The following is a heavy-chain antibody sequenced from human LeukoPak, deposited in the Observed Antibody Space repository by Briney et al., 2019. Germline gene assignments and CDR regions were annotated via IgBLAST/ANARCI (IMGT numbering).Heavy chain of an antibody. D-gene: IGHD5-24*01. CDR1: GFTFSSYA. J-gene: IGHJ6*02. CDR2: ISGSGGST. CDR3: AKASGYTDYYYYYGVDV. Sequence: GGSLRLSCAASGFTFSSYATSWVRQAPGKGLEWVSAISGSGGSTYYADSVKGRFTISRDNSKNTLYLQMNSLRAEDTAVYYCAKASGYTDYYYYYGVDVWGQGTTVTVSS. V-gene: IGHV3-23*01.